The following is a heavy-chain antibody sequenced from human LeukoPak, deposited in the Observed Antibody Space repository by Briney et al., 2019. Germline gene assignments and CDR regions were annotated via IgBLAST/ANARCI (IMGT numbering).Heavy chain of an antibody. CDR1: GFTFSSYD. J-gene: IGHJ4*02. Sequence: GGSLRLSCAVSGFTFSSYDMNWVRQAPGKGLEWVSSISSTGTTMQYADSVRGRFTIARDNTKNSLYLQMNSLRAEDTAVYYCARETQSPVSGYFDFWGQGTLVTVSS. CDR2: ISSTGTTM. V-gene: IGHV3-48*03. D-gene: IGHD3-10*01. CDR3: ARETQSPVSGYFDF.